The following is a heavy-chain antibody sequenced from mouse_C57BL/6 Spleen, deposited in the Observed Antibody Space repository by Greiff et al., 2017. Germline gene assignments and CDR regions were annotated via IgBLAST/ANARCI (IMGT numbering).Heavy chain of an antibody. CDR1: GYTFTSYW. D-gene: IGHD1-1*01. Sequence: VQLQQPGAELVRPGSSVKLSCKASGYTFTSYWMDWVKQRPGQGLEWIGNIYPSDSETHYNQKFKDKATLTVDKSSSPAYMQRSSLTSEDSAVYYCARSGYYGSSYWFAYWGQGTLVTVSA. V-gene: IGHV1-61*01. CDR2: IYPSDSET. CDR3: ARSGYYGSSYWFAY. J-gene: IGHJ3*01.